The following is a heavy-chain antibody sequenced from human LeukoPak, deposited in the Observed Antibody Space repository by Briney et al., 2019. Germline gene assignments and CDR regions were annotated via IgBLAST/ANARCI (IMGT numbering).Heavy chain of an antibody. Sequence: GGSLRLSCAASGFTFSSYAMHWVRQAPGKGLEYVSAISSNGGSTYYANSVKGRFTISRDNSKNTLYLQVGSLRAEDMAVYYCARGAPDGIVGAQDYYYGMDVWGQGTTVTVSS. D-gene: IGHD1-26*01. J-gene: IGHJ6*02. CDR2: ISSNGGST. CDR1: GFTFSSYA. CDR3: ARGAPDGIVGAQDYYYGMDV. V-gene: IGHV3-64*01.